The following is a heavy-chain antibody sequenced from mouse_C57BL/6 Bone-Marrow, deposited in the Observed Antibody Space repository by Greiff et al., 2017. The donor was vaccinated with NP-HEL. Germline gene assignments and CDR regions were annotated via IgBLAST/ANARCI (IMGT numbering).Heavy chain of an antibody. CDR2: IDPETGGT. D-gene: IGHD1-1*01. V-gene: IGHV1-15*01. Sequence: QVQLKESGAELVRPGASVTLSCKASGYTFTDYEMHWVKQTPVHGLEWIGAIDPETGGTAYNQKFKGKAILTADKSSSTAYMELRSLTSEDSAVYYCLRSYGSYWGQGTLVTVSA. CDR1: GYTFTDYE. J-gene: IGHJ3*01. CDR3: LRSYGSY.